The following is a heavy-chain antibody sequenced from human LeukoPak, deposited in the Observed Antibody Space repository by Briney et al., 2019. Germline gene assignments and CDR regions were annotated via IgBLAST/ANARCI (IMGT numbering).Heavy chain of an antibody. V-gene: IGHV1-24*01. D-gene: IGHD6-19*01. CDR2: FDPEDGET. Sequence: GASVKVSCEVSGYTLTELSMHWVRQAPGKGLEWMGGFDPEDGETIYAQKFQGRVTMTEDTSTDTAYMELSSLRSEDTAVYYCATSLTTDSGWQQFDYWGQGTLVTVSS. CDR3: ATSLTTDSGWQQFDY. CDR1: GYTLTELS. J-gene: IGHJ4*02.